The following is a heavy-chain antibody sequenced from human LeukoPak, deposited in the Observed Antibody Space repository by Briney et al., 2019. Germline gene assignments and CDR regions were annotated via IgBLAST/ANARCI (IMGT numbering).Heavy chain of an antibody. J-gene: IGHJ5*02. V-gene: IGHV3-15*01. CDR1: GFTFSNAW. CDR3: TRDAPGVWFDP. Sequence: PGGSLRLSCAVSGFTFSNAWMSWVRQAPGKGLEWVGRIKSKTDGGTIDYAAPVKGRFTISRDDSKDTLYLQMNSLKTEDTAVYYCTRDAPGVWFDPWGQGTLVTVSS. D-gene: IGHD3-10*01. CDR2: IKSKTDGGTI.